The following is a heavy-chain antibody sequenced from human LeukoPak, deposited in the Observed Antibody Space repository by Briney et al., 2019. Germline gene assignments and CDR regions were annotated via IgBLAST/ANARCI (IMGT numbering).Heavy chain of an antibody. D-gene: IGHD3-22*01. CDR2: INAGNGNT. J-gene: IGHJ4*02. V-gene: IGHV1-3*01. Sequence: ASVKVSCKASGYTFTSCAMHWVRQAPGQRLEWMGWINAGNGNTKCSQKFQGRVTITRDTSASTAYMELSSLRSEDTAVYYCARGALNYYEEYYFDYWGQGTLVTVSS. CDR3: ARGALNYYEEYYFDY. CDR1: GYTFTSCA.